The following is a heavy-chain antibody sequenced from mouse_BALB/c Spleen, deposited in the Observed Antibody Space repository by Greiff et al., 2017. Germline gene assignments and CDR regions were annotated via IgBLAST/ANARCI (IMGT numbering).Heavy chain of an antibody. CDR1: GYTFTSYW. D-gene: IGHD1-2*01. Sequence: QVQLQQSGAELAKPGASVKMSCKASGYTFTSYWMHWVKQRPGQGLEWIGYINPSTGYTEYNQKFKDKATLTADKSSSTAYMQLSSLTSEDSAVYYFARPSLRRYAMDYWGQGTSVTVSS. V-gene: IGHV1-7*01. CDR2: INPSTGYT. J-gene: IGHJ4*01. CDR3: ARPSLRRYAMDY.